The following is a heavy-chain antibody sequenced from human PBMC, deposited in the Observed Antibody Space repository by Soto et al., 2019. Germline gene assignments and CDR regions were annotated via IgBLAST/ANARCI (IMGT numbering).Heavy chain of an antibody. D-gene: IGHD3-10*01. V-gene: IGHV3-33*01. CDR3: ARDEGTFTSGRSRSRFDP. J-gene: IGHJ5*02. CDR2: IWYDGSNK. Sequence: QVQLVESGGGVVQPGRSLRLSCAVSGFTFRSYGMHWVRQAPGKGLEWVAIIWYDGSNKYYGDSVKGRFTISRDNSNNMLYLQMNSLRAEDTAVYYCARDEGTFTSGRSRSRFDPWGQGTLVTVSS. CDR1: GFTFRSYG.